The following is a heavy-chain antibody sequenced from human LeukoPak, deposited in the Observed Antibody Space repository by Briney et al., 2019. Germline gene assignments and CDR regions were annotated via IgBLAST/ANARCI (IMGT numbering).Heavy chain of an antibody. V-gene: IGHV3-15*07. J-gene: IGHJ4*02. Sequence: GGSLRLSCAASGFTFSNAWMNWVRQAPGKGLEWVGRIKSKTDGGTTDYAAPVKGRFTISRDDSKNTLYLQMNSLRAEDTAVYYSLVYYYDSSGYYDFDYWGQGTLVTVSS. CDR2: IKSKTDGGTT. D-gene: IGHD3-22*01. CDR1: GFTFSNAW. CDR3: LVYYYDSSGYYDFDY.